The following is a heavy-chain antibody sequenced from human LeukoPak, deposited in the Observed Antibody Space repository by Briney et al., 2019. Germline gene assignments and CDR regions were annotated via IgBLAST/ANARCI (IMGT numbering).Heavy chain of an antibody. Sequence: PSETLSLTCTVSGGSISSYNWNWIRQPPGKGLEWIGYIDNSGSTNYNPSLKSRVSISEDTSKNQFSLKLSSVTAADTAVYYCARVVYAGAPYFDYWGQGTLVTVSS. CDR3: ARVVYAGAPYFDY. CDR1: GGSISSYN. D-gene: IGHD2-8*02. CDR2: IDNSGST. J-gene: IGHJ4*02. V-gene: IGHV4-59*01.